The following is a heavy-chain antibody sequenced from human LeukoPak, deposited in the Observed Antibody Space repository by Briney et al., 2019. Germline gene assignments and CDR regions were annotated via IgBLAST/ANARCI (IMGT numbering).Heavy chain of an antibody. Sequence: GGSLRLSCAASGFTFSSYWMTWVRQAPGKGLEWVANIKQDGSEKYYVDSVKGRFTISRDNAKNSLYLQMNSLIAEDTVVYFCVRDPHYWGQGTLVTVSS. CDR2: IKQDGSEK. CDR3: VRDPHY. CDR1: GFTFSSYW. V-gene: IGHV3-7*01. J-gene: IGHJ4*02.